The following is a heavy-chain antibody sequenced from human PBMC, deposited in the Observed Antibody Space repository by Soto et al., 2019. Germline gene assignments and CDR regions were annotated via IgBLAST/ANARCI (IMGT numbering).Heavy chain of an antibody. J-gene: IGHJ5*02. V-gene: IGHV3-23*01. D-gene: IGHD6-19*01. CDR1: GFTFSSYG. CDR2: ISGSGVST. CDR3: AKGANQWPYVNWSDP. Sequence: PGGSLRLSCAASGFTFSSYGMSWVRQAPGKGLEWVSGISGSGVSTYYADSVKGRFTISRDNPKNTLSLQMNSLRAEDTAVYYFAKGANQWPYVNWSDPRGQGTLVTVPS.